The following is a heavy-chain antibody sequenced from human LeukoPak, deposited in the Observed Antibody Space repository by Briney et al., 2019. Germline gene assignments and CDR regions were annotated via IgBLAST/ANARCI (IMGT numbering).Heavy chain of an antibody. J-gene: IGHJ4*02. D-gene: IGHD6-13*01. CDR2: IIPILGIA. Sequence: SVKVSCKASGGTFSSYAISWVRQAPGQGLEWMGRIIPILGIANYAQKFQGRVTITADKSTSTAYMELSSLRSDDTAVYYCASGRGYSSSWYYFDYWGQGTLVTVSS. CDR3: ASGRGYSSSWYYFDY. V-gene: IGHV1-69*04. CDR1: GGTFSSYA.